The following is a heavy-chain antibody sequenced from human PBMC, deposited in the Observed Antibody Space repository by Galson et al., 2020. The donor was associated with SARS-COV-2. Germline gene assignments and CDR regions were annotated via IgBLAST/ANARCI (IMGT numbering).Heavy chain of an antibody. CDR3: AKDRRQLVSYLFDY. Sequence: GESLKISCAASGFTFSSYGMHWVRQAPGKGLEWVAFIRYDGSNKYYADSVKGRFTISRDNSKNTLYLQMNSLRAEDTAVYYCAKDRRQLVSYLFDYWGQGTLVTVSS. D-gene: IGHD6-6*01. V-gene: IGHV3-30*02. CDR2: IRYDGSNK. J-gene: IGHJ4*02. CDR1: GFTFSSYG.